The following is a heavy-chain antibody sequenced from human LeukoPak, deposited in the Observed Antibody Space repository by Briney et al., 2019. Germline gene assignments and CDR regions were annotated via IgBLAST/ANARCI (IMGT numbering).Heavy chain of an antibody. CDR3: AKEMATIRAFDF. CDR2: ISGSGRST. J-gene: IGHJ3*01. D-gene: IGHD5-24*01. V-gene: IGHV3-23*01. CDR1: GFTFSTYA. Sequence: PGGSLRLSCAASGFTFSTYAMSWVRQAPGKGLEGGAGISGSGRSTYYADSVKGRFTISRDNSKNTLYLQMNSLRAEDTAVYYCAKEMATIRAFDFWGQGTMVTVSS.